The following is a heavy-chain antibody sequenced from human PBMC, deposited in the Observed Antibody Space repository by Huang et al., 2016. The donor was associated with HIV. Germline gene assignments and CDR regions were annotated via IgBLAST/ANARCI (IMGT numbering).Heavy chain of an antibody. J-gene: IGHJ4*02. Sequence: QVQLVQSGAEVKKPGASVKVSCKTSGYPFKNHNINWVRQANGQGLEWMGWMNPYTGNSGFGEKFQDRVTTSINSSINTAYMELSGLLSEDTATYYCAKGRTQSRKNCGVDCPAAEWGQGTLVTVSS. CDR3: AKGRTQSRKNCGVDCPAAE. CDR1: GYPFKNHN. CDR2: MNPYTGNS. D-gene: IGHD2-21*02. V-gene: IGHV1-8*01.